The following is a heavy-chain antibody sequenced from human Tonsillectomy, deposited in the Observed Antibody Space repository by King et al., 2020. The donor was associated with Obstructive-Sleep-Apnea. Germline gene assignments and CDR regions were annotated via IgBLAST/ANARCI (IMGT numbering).Heavy chain of an antibody. Sequence: QLQESGPGLVKPSETLSLTCTVSGGSISSYYWSWIRQPPGKGLEWIGYIYYSGSTNYNPSLKSRVTISVDTAKNQFSLKLSSVTAADTAVYYCARMLDIVVVPAAPNWFDPWGQGTLVTVSS. V-gene: IGHV4-59*01. CDR3: ARMLDIVVVPAAPNWFDP. CDR1: GGSISSYY. CDR2: IYYSGST. J-gene: IGHJ5*02. D-gene: IGHD2-2*03.